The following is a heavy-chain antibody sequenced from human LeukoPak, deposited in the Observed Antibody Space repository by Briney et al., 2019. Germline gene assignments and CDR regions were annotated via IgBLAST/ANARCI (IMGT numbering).Heavy chain of an antibody. V-gene: IGHV4-39*07. CDR3: ARVPRNYYYDSSGFDY. CDR1: GGSISSSRYY. J-gene: IGHJ4*02. D-gene: IGHD3-22*01. Sequence: PSETLSLTCTVSGGSISSSRYYWAWIRQSPGKGLEWIGSLYYSGSTYYNPSLKSRVTISVDTSKNQFSLKLSSVTAADTAVYYCARVPRNYYYDSSGFDYWGQGTLVTVSS. CDR2: LYYSGST.